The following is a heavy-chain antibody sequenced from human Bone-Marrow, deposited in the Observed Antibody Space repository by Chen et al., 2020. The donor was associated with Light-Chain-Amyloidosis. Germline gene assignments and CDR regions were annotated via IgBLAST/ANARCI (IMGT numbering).Heavy chain of an antibody. CDR1: GFTFSSYA. CDR3: ARDFLSYSITVKGEGDY. CDR2: ISYDGSNK. Sequence: QVQLVESGGGVVQPGRSLRLSCAASGFTFSSYAMHWVRQAPGKGLEWVAVISYDGSNKYYADSVKGRFTISRDNSKNTLYLQMNSLRAEDTAVYYCARDFLSYSITVKGEGDYWGQGTLVTVSS. D-gene: IGHD6-13*01. J-gene: IGHJ4*02. V-gene: IGHV3-30*04.